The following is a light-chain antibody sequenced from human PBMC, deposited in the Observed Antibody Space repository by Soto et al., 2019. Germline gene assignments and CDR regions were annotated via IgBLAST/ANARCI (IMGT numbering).Light chain of an antibody. Sequence: DIQMNQSPSTLSGSVGDRVTITCRASQTISSWLAWYQQKPGKAPKLLIYQASLLGSGVPSRFSGSGSGTEFTLTISSLQPDDLATYYCQQYNSSPWTFGQGTKVDIK. J-gene: IGKJ1*01. V-gene: IGKV1-5*03. CDR1: QTISSW. CDR2: QAS. CDR3: QQYNSSPWT.